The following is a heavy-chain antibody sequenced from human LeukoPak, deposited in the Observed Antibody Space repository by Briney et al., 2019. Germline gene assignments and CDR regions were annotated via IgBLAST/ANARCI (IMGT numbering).Heavy chain of an antibody. Sequence: GGSLRLSCAAPGFTLSGYDIHWVRQAIGKGLDWVSGIGSAGDKYHAGSERGRFTISRENAENFVYLQMNGLRAEDTAIYYCVRAKRETSTRPWTSGMDVWGQGTTVTVSS. D-gene: IGHD6-6*01. CDR3: VRAKRETSTRPWTSGMDV. CDR1: GFTLSGYD. V-gene: IGHV3-13*01. CDR2: IGSAGDK. J-gene: IGHJ6*02.